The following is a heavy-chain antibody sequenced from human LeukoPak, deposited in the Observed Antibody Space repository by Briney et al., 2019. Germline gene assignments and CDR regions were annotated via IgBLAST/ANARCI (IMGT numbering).Heavy chain of an antibody. CDR1: GYTFTSYD. J-gene: IGHJ4*02. V-gene: IGHV1-8*02. Sequence: GASVKVSCKASGYTFTSYDINWVRQATGQGLEWMGWMNPNSGSTGYAQKFQGRVTMTRDTSISTAYMELSNLRSEDTAVYYCARSRGGVSLSGYIAYYFDYWGQGTLVTVSS. CDR3: ARSRGGVSLSGYIAYYFDY. CDR2: MNPNSGST. D-gene: IGHD3-22*01.